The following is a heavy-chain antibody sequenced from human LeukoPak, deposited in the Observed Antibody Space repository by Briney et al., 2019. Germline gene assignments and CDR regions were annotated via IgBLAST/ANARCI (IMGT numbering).Heavy chain of an antibody. Sequence: PGGSLRLSCAVSGFTFSSYEMNGVRQAPGKGLEWVSYISSSGSAIYYADSVKGRFTISRDNAKNSLYLQMNSLRAEDTAVYYCARANYYDTSGFDYWGQGTLVTVSS. CDR1: GFTFSSYE. J-gene: IGHJ4*02. CDR3: ARANYYDTSGFDY. CDR2: ISSSGSAI. D-gene: IGHD3-22*01. V-gene: IGHV3-48*03.